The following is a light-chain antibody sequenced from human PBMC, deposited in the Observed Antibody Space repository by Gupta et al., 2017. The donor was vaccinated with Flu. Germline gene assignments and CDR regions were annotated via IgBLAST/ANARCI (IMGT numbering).Light chain of an antibody. CDR2: LDD. CDR3: QAWFSYTAV. Sequence: KAGQSPILVIYLDDKRPSGIPGRFSGSASGATATLTISGTQALDEGDYYFQAWFSYTAVFGGGTRLTVL. J-gene: IGLJ3*02. V-gene: IGLV3-1*01.